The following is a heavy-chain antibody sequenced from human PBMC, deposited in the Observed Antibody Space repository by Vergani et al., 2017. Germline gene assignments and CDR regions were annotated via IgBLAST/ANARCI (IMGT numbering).Heavy chain of an antibody. CDR2: IYTSGST. V-gene: IGHV4-61*02. D-gene: IGHD7-27*01. J-gene: IGHJ5*02. Sequence: QVQLQESGPGLVKPSQTLSLICTVSGGSISSGSYYWSWIRQPAGKGLEWIGRIYTSGSTNYNPSLKSRVTISVDTSKNQFSLKLSSVTAADTAVYYCARGRTSTGDGWFDPWGQGTLVTVSS. CDR3: ARGRTSTGDGWFDP. CDR1: GGSISSGSYY.